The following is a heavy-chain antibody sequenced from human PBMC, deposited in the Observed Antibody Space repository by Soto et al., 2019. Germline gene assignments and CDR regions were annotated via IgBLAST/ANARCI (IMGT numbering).Heavy chain of an antibody. CDR3: ARASTEWELISFDH. D-gene: IGHD1-26*01. CDR2: IYYSGST. J-gene: IGHJ5*02. V-gene: IGHV4-59*01. Sequence: XETLSLTCTVAGCSISSYYWSWIRQPPGKGLEWIGYIYYSGSTNYNPSLKSRVTISVDTSKNQFSLKLSSVTAADTAVYYCARASTEWELISFDHWGQGTLVTVSS. CDR1: GCSISSYY.